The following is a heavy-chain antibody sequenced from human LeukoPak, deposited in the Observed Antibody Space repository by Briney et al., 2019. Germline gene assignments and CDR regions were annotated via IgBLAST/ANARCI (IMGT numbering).Heavy chain of an antibody. V-gene: IGHV3-23*01. Sequence: PGGSLRLPCAASGFTFDDYTMHWVRQAPGKGLEWVSAISGSGGSTYYADSVKGRFTISRDNSKNTLYLQMNSLRAEDTAVYYCAKHRPLLLWFGAANAFDIWGQGTMVTVSS. CDR2: ISGSGGST. CDR1: GFTFDDYT. J-gene: IGHJ3*02. CDR3: AKHRPLLLWFGAANAFDI. D-gene: IGHD3-10*01.